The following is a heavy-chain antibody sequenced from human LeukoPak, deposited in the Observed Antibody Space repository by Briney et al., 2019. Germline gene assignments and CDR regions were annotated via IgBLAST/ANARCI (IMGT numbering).Heavy chain of an antibody. CDR3: ARDGGGTTWIDY. Sequence: GGSLRLSCAASGFTVNSNYMSWVRQAPGKGLVRVSRINTDGSSTSYADSVKGRFTISRDNAKNTLYLQMNSLRAEDTAVYYCARDGGGTTWIDYWGQGTLVTVSS. J-gene: IGHJ4*02. CDR1: GFTVNSNY. D-gene: IGHD2-2*01. CDR2: INTDGSST. V-gene: IGHV3-74*01.